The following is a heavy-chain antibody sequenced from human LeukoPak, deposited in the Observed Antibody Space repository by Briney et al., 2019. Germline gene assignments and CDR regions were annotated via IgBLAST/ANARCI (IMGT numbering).Heavy chain of an antibody. CDR1: GGTFSSYA. Sequence: SVKVSCKASGGTFSSYAISWVRQAPGQGLEWMGGIIPIFGTANYAQRFQGRVTITTDESTTTAYMELSSLRSEDTAVYYCARAGGWNYVTEYYYMDVWGKGTTVTVSS. CDR3: ARAGGWNYVTEYYYMDV. CDR2: IIPIFGTA. D-gene: IGHD1-7*01. V-gene: IGHV1-69*05. J-gene: IGHJ6*03.